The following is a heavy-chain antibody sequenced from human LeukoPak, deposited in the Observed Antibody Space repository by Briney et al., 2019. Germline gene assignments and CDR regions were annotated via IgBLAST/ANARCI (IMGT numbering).Heavy chain of an antibody. CDR2: IYHSGST. Sequence: SETLSLTCTVSGGSISSSSYYWGWIRQPPGKGLEWIGSIYHSGSTYYNPSLKSRVTISVDTSKNQFSLKLSSVTAADTAVYYCARSVRDYGDYSEFFDYWGQGTLVTVSS. D-gene: IGHD4-17*01. V-gene: IGHV4-39*07. J-gene: IGHJ4*02. CDR1: GGSISSSSYY. CDR3: ARSVRDYGDYSEFFDY.